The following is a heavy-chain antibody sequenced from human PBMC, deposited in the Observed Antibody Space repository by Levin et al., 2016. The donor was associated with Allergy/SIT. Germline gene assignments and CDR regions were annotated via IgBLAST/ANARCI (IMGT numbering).Heavy chain of an antibody. CDR2: IIPMLDVA. CDR1: GGTFSSYG. J-gene: IGHJ4*02. CDR3: ARESRYHSVFEGDF. Sequence: SVKVSCKASGGTFSSYGFNWVRQAPGQGLEWMGRIIPMLDVANYAQEFHGRVTITADKSTSTAYMELTSLRSEDTGVYYCARESRYHSVFEGDFWGQGTLVTVSS. D-gene: IGHD5-12*01. V-gene: IGHV1-69*04.